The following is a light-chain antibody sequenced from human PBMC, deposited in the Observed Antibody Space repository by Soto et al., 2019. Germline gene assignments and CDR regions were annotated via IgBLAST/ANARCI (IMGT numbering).Light chain of an antibody. V-gene: IGKV4-1*01. J-gene: IGKJ1*01. CDR1: RRGLYSSNNKNY. Sequence: DVVMTKQPASLAVSLRGGGTTNCRCARRGLYSSNNKNYLAWYQQKPGQPPKLLLYWASTRESGVPDRFSGSGSGTDFTLTISSLQAEDVAVYYCQQYYSTLWTFGQGTKVDIK. CDR2: WAS. CDR3: QQYYSTLWT.